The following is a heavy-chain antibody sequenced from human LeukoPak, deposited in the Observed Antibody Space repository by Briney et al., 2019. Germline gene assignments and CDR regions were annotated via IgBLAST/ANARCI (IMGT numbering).Heavy chain of an antibody. D-gene: IGHD6-19*01. Sequence: GGSLRLSCAASGFTFDDYGMLWVRQAPGKGLEWVAFIRHDGSNKYYVDSVKGRFTISRDNSKNTLYLQMNSLIFEDTAVYYCVKESSGGWSNFDYWGQGTLVTVSS. CDR1: GFTFDDYG. CDR2: IRHDGSNK. V-gene: IGHV3-30*02. CDR3: VKESSGGWSNFDY. J-gene: IGHJ4*02.